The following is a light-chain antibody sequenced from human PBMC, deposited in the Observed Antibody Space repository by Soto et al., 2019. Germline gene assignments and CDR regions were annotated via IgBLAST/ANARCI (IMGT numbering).Light chain of an antibody. CDR3: QQYGSSPPYT. CDR2: GAS. V-gene: IGKV3-20*01. Sequence: EMVLTQSPGTLSLSPGERATLSCRASQSVSSSYLAWYQQKPGQAPRLLIYGASSRATGIPGRFSGSGSGTDFSLTISRLEPEDFAMYYCQQYGSSPPYTFGQGTKLEIK. CDR1: QSVSSSY. J-gene: IGKJ2*01.